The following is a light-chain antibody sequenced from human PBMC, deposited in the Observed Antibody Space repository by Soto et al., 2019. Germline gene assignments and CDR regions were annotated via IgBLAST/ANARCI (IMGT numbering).Light chain of an antibody. Sequence: DIQMTQSPSSLSASVGDRVTITCRASQSISSYLNWYQQKPGKAPKLLIYAASSLQSGVPSRFSGSGAGTDFTLTISSLQPEEFATYYCQQSYSTPFTFGPGTKVDLK. V-gene: IGKV1-39*01. J-gene: IGKJ3*01. CDR3: QQSYSTPFT. CDR1: QSISSY. CDR2: AAS.